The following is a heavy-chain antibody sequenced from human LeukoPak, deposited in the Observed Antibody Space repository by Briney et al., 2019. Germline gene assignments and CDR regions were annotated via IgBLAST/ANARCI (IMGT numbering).Heavy chain of an antibody. D-gene: IGHD3-10*01. CDR2: LFLSGAT. CDR3: AGIDPLGFFDY. V-gene: IGHV4-59*01. Sequence: SETLSLNCTVSDDFSSKFYWSWIRQPPGKGLEWIGHLFLSGATNYSPSLKSRLTMSVDRSKMHFSLRLTSVTAAGTAVYFCAGIDPLGFFDYWGQEMLVTVSS. CDR1: DDFSSKFY. J-gene: IGHJ4*02.